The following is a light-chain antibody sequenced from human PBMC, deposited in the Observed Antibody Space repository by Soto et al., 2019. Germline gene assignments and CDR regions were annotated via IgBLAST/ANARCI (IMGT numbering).Light chain of an antibody. J-gene: IGKJ1*01. V-gene: IGKV1-39*01. CDR1: QSISSY. CDR2: AAS. CDR3: QLSYSTWWT. Sequence: DIQMTQSPSSLSASVGDRVTITCRASQSISSYLNWYQQKPGKAPKLLIYAASSLQSGVPSRFSGSGSGTDFRLPRSSLKPEDFATYCCQLSYSTWWTFGQGTKVDIK.